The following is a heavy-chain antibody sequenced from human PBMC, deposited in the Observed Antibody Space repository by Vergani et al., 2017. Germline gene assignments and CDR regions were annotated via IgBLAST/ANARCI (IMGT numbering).Heavy chain of an antibody. D-gene: IGHD4-17*01. J-gene: IGHJ4*02. CDR2: MNPNSGNT. CDR1: GYTFTSHD. V-gene: IGHV1-8*01. CDR3: ASSYGDYKYYFDY. Sequence: QVQPVQSGAEVKKPGASVKVSCKASGYTFTSHDINWVRQATGQGLEWMGWMNPNSGNTGYAQKFQGRVTMTRNTSISTAYMELSSLRAEDTAVYYCASSYGDYKYYFDYWGQGTLVTVSS.